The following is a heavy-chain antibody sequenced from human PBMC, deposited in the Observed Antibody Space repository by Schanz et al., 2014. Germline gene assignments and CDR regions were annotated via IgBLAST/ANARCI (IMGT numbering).Heavy chain of an antibody. CDR1: RYTFTSYG. V-gene: IGHV1-18*01. D-gene: IGHD3-3*01. J-gene: IGHJ6*03. Sequence: QVQLVQSGAEVKKPGASVKVSCKASRYTFTSYGISWVRQAPGQGLEWMGWISAYNGNTKYPQKLQGRVTMTTDTSTSTAYMELRSLRSDDTGVYYCARALKGKVAIFGVIAAQNYYYMDVWGKGTTVTVSS. CDR3: ARALKGKVAIFGVIAAQNYYYMDV. CDR2: ISAYNGNT.